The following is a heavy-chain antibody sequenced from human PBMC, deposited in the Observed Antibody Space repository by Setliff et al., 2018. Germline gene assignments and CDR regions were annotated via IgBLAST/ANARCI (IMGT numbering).Heavy chain of an antibody. CDR1: GGTFSDYH. J-gene: IGHJ4*02. CDR3: ARGRNIAARLLDS. V-gene: IGHV4-34*01. Sequence: SETLSLTCAAYGGTFSDYHWTWIRQSPEKGLEWIGVINHRGSTNYNPSLKSRVTISIDTSRDQFSLKLISMIAADTAVYYRARGRNIAARLLDSWGQGTLVTVSS. CDR2: INHRGST. D-gene: IGHD6-6*01.